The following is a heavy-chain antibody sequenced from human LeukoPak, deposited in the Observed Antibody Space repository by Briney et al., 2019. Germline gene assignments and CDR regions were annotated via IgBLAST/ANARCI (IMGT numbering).Heavy chain of an antibody. CDR2: IYHSGST. J-gene: IGHJ4*02. CDR3: ARAPGGYCSSTSCSPFDY. D-gene: IGHD2-2*01. CDR1: GGSISSSNW. Sequence: PSETLSLTCAVSGGSISSSNWWSWVRQPPGKGLEWIGEIYHSGSTNYNPSLKSRVTISVDKSKNQFPLKLSSVTAADTAVYYCARAPGGYCSSTSCSPFDYWGQGTLVTVSS. V-gene: IGHV4-4*02.